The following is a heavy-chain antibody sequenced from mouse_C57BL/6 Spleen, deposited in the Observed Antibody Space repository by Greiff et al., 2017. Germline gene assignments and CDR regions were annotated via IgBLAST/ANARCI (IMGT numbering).Heavy chain of an antibody. D-gene: IGHD2-2*01. Sequence: VQLQESGAELARPGASVKMSCKASGYTFTSYTMHWVKQRPGQGLEWIGYINPSSGYTKYNQKFKDKATLTADKSSSTAYMQLSSLTSEDSAVYYCARRGYDGNFDVWGTGTTVTVSS. CDR3: ARRGYDGNFDV. J-gene: IGHJ1*03. CDR1: GYTFTSYT. CDR2: INPSSGYT. V-gene: IGHV1-4*01.